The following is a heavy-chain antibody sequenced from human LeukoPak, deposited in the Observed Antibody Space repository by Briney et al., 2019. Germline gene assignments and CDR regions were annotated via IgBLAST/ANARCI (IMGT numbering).Heavy chain of an antibody. V-gene: IGHV4-59*01. J-gene: IGHJ4*02. Sequence: SETLSLTCTVSGGSISSYYWSWIRQPPGKGLGWIGYIYYSGSTNYNPSLKSRVTISVDTSKNQFSLKLSSVTAADTAVYYCATGRSGPRLFDYWGQGTLVTVSS. CDR2: IYYSGST. D-gene: IGHD4-11*01. CDR1: GGSISSYY. CDR3: ATGRSGPRLFDY.